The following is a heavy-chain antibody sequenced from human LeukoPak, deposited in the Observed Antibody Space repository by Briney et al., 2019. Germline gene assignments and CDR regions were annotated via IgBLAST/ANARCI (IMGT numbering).Heavy chain of an antibody. V-gene: IGHV1-2*04. CDR2: INPNSGGT. CDR3: ARGLAAAGGYYMDV. J-gene: IGHJ6*03. D-gene: IGHD6-13*01. CDR1: GYTFTGYY. Sequence: ASVKVSCKASGYTFTGYYMHWVRQAPGQGLEWMGWINPNSGGTNYAQKFQGWVTMTRDTSISTAYMELSRLRSGDTAVYYCARGLAAAGGYYMDVWGKGTTVTVSS.